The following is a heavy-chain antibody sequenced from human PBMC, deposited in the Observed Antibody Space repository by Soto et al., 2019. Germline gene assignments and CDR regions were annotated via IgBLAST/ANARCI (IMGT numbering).Heavy chain of an antibody. CDR1: GGSITSHY. J-gene: IGHJ3*02. D-gene: IGHD3-22*01. Sequence: SETLSLTCSVSGGSITSHYCSWFRQPPGKGLEWIGSIYYSGSTYYNPSLKSRVTISVDTSKNQFSLKLSSVTAADTAVYYCAGSSGYYYFGAFDIWGQGTMVTVSS. CDR2: IYYSGST. CDR3: AGSSGYYYFGAFDI. V-gene: IGHV4-59*11.